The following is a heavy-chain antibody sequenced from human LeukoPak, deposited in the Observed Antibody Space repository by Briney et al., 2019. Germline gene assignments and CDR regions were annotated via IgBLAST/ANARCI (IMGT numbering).Heavy chain of an antibody. D-gene: IGHD6-6*01. CDR1: GGSISSGDYY. V-gene: IGHV4-30-4*08. Sequence: SETLSLTRTVSGGSISSGDYYWNWLRQPPGKGLEWIGYIYNSGSTYYNPSLKSRVTISVDTSKNQFSLKLSSVTAADTAVYYCARDGGASSRNFDYWGQGTRVTVSS. CDR3: ARDGGASSRNFDY. J-gene: IGHJ4*02. CDR2: IYNSGST.